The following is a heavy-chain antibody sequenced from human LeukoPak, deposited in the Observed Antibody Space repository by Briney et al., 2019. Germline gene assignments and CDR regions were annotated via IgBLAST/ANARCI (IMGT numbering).Heavy chain of an antibody. CDR1: GGTFSSYA. V-gene: IGHV1-69*04. J-gene: IGHJ5*02. Sequence: GASVKVSCKASGGTFSSYAISWVRQAPGQGLEWMGRIIPILGIANYAQKFQGRVTITADKSTSTAYMELSSLRSEDTAVYYCARDLDCSSTSCYTNPNWFDPWGQGTLITVSS. D-gene: IGHD2-2*02. CDR3: ARDLDCSSTSCYTNPNWFDP. CDR2: IIPILGIA.